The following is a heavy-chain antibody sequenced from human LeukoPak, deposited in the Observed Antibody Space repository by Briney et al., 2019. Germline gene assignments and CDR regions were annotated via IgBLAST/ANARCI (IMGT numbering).Heavy chain of an antibody. CDR1: GFTFSSYS. D-gene: IGHD3-22*01. CDR3: ATASGGSASSGYYYSEVDN. V-gene: IGHV3-21*01. J-gene: IGHJ4*01. CDR2: ISSSSSYI. Sequence: GGSLRLSCAASGFTFSSYSMNWVRQAPGKGLEWVSSISSSSSYIYYADSVKGRFTISRDNAKNSLYLPMNSLTVEHTAVYSSATASGGSASSGYYYSEVDNGGHETLATVSS.